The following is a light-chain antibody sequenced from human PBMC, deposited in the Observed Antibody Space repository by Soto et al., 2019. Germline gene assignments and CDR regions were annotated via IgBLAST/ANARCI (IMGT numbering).Light chain of an antibody. V-gene: IGKV1-39*01. CDR1: QSISSY. CDR3: QQSYSTPPVT. J-gene: IGKJ1*01. CDR2: AAS. Sequence: DIQMTQSPSSLSASVGDRVTITCRASQSISSYLNGYQQKPGKAPKLLIYAASSLQSGVPSRFSGSGSGTDFTLTISSLQPEDFATYYCQQSYSTPPVTFGQGTKVEIK.